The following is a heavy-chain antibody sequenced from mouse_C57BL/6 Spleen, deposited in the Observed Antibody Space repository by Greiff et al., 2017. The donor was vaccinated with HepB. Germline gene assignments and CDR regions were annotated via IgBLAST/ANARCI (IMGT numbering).Heavy chain of an antibody. Sequence: EVKLVESGGGLVKPGGSLKLSCAASGFTFSDYGMHWVRQAPEKGLEWVAYISSGSSTIYYADTVKGRFTITRDNAKNTLFLQMTSLRSEDTAMYYCARGGYYYDSFHFDYWGQGTTLTVSS. CDR2: ISSGSSTI. V-gene: IGHV5-17*01. CDR1: GFTFSDYG. D-gene: IGHD1-1*01. J-gene: IGHJ2*01. CDR3: ARGGYYYDSFHFDY.